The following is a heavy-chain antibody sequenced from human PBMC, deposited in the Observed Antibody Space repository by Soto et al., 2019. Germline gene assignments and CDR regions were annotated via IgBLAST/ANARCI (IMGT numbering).Heavy chain of an antibody. V-gene: IGHV4-31*03. CDR1: GGSISSGGYY. CDR3: AFYDSRGSRGFHN. CDR2: IYYSGST. D-gene: IGHD3-22*01. Sequence: SETLSLTCTVSGGSISSGGYYWSWIRQHPGKGLEWIGYIYYSGSTYYNPSLKSRVTISVDTSKNQFSLKLSSVTAADTAVYYCAFYDSRGSRGFHNRAQGPLVPVSS. J-gene: IGHJ1*01.